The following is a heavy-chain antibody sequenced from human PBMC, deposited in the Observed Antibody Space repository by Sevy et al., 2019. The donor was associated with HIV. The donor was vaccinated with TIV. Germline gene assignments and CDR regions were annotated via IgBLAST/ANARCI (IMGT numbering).Heavy chain of an antibody. V-gene: IGHV3-23*01. J-gene: IGHJ4*02. CDR2: ISGSGGST. CDR1: GFTFSSYA. Sequence: GGSLRLSCAASGFTFSSYAMSWVRQAPGKGLEWVSAISGSGGSTYYADSVKGRFTISRDNYKNTLYLQMNSLRAEDTAVYYCASGRCSSTSCRHGYWGQGTLVTVSS. CDR3: ASGRCSSTSCRHGY. D-gene: IGHD2-2*01.